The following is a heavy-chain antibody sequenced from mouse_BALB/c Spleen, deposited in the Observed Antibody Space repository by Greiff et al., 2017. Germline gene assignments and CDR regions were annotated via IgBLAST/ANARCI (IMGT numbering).Heavy chain of an antibody. CDR1: GFSLNSYG. Sequence: VKLMESGPGLVAPSQSLSITCTVSGFSLNSYGVHWVRQPPGKGLEWLGVIWAGGSTNYNSALMSRLSISKDNSKSQVFLKMNSLQTDDTAMYYCARGGYGDYWGQGTTLTVSS. CDR3: ARGGYGDY. V-gene: IGHV2-9*02. CDR2: IWAGGST. D-gene: IGHD2-14*01. J-gene: IGHJ2*01.